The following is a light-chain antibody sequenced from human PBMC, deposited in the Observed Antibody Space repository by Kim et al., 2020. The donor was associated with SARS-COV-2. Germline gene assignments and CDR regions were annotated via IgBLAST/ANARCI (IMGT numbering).Light chain of an antibody. J-gene: IGLJ3*02. CDR3: QTWGTGSWV. V-gene: IGLV4-69*01. CDR1: SGHSSYA. CDR2: LNSDGSH. Sequence: PVLTQSPSASASLGASVKLTCTLSSGHSSYAVAWHQQQPDKGPRYLMKLNSDGSHGKGDGIPDRFSGSSSGAERYLTISSLQYDDEADYYCQTWGTGSWVFGGGTQLTVL.